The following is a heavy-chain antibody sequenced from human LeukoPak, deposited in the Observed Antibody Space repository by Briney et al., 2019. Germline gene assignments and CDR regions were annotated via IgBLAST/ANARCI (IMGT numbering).Heavy chain of an antibody. J-gene: IGHJ3*02. CDR3: ATERDPNVSYAFDI. CDR2: IVVGSGNT. CDR1: GFTFTSSA. Sequence: ASVKVSCKASGFTFTSSAMQWVRQARGQRLEWIGWIVVGSGNTNYAQKFQERVTITRDMSTSTAYMELSSLRSEDTAVYYCATERDPNVSYAFDIWGQGTMVTVSS. V-gene: IGHV1-58*02.